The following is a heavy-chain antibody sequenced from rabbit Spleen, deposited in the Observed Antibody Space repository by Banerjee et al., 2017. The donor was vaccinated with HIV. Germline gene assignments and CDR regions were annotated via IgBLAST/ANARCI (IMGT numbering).Heavy chain of an antibody. D-gene: IGHD8-1*01. V-gene: IGHV1S7*01. CDR2: IDPVFGIT. J-gene: IGHJ4*01. CDR3: ARDGAGGSYFDL. CDR1: GFTLSSYY. Sequence: HLKESGGGLVQPGGSLKLSCKASGFTLSSYYMNWVRQAPGKGLEWIGYIDPVFGITYYANLVNGLFSISRENAQNTVFLQMTSLTAADTATYFCARDGAGGSYFDLWGPGTLVPVS.